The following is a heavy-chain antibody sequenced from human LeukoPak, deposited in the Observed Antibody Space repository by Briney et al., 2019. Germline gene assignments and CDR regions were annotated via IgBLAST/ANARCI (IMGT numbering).Heavy chain of an antibody. V-gene: IGHV4-39*01. Sequence: SETLSLSCTVSGGSINSGSYYWAWVRQPPGKGLEWIGSINYSGTTYYTPSLKSRVTISVDTSKTQFSLKLSSVTAADTSVYYCARLIFCTITACYFDYWGQGSLVTVSS. D-gene: IGHD2-8*01. J-gene: IGHJ4*02. CDR3: ARLIFCTITACYFDY. CDR1: GGSINSGSYY. CDR2: INYSGTT.